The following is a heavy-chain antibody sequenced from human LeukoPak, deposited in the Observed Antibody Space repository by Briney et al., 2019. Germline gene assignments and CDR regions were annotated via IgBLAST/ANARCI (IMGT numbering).Heavy chain of an antibody. V-gene: IGHV3-30*18. Sequence: GGSLRLSYAASGFTFSSYGMRWVRQAPGKGLEWVALISYVGSNKYYADSVKGRFTISRDNSRNTLYLQMNSLRAEDTAVYYCAKVITTGGGDWAYWGQGTLVTVSS. CDR3: AKVITTGGGDWAY. CDR1: GFTFSSYG. J-gene: IGHJ4*02. CDR2: ISYVGSNK. D-gene: IGHD2-21*02.